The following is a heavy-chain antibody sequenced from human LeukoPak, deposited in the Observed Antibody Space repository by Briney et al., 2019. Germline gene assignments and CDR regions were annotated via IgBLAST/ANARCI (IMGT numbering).Heavy chain of an antibody. V-gene: IGHV4-39*07. CDR1: GGSISGSY. Sequence: SETLSLTCTVSGGSISGSYWSWIRQPPGKGLEWIGSIYYSGSTYYNPSLKSRVTISVDTSKNQFSLKLSSVTAADTAVYYCARDPTDTGFDYWGQGTLVTVSS. J-gene: IGHJ4*02. CDR2: IYYSGST. CDR3: ARDPTDTGFDY. D-gene: IGHD3-10*01.